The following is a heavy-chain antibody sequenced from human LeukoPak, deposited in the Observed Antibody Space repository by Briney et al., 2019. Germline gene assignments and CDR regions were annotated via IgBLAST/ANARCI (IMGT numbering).Heavy chain of an antibody. J-gene: IGHJ6*02. CDR3: ASYLTSIPSGMDV. Sequence: GGSLRLSCAASGFTFSSYWMHWLRRAPRKGLLWVSRISTDGSSRSYADSVKGRFTISRDNGKNTLYLQMNSLRAEDTAVYYCASYLTSIPSGMDVWGQGATVTVSS. CDR1: GFTFSSYW. CDR2: ISTDGSSR. V-gene: IGHV3-74*01. D-gene: IGHD2/OR15-2a*01.